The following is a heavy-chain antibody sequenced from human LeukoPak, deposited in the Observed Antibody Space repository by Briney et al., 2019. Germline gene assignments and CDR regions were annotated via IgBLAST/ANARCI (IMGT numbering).Heavy chain of an antibody. D-gene: IGHD6-19*01. J-gene: IGHJ4*02. CDR3: ARGGSGWSFDY. Sequence: ASVKVSCEASGYTFTNYGISWVRQAPGQGLEWMGWISVYRGNTDYAQNLQGRVTMTTDTSTSTAYMELRSLKSDDTAVYYCARGGSGWSFDYWGQGTLVTVSS. CDR1: GYTFTNYG. V-gene: IGHV1-18*01. CDR2: ISVYRGNT.